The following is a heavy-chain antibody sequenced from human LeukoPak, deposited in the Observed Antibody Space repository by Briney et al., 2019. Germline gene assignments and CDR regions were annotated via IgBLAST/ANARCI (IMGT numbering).Heavy chain of an antibody. J-gene: IGHJ4*02. D-gene: IGHD3-9*01. CDR3: AKSTPTYYDILTGYSHHTQPFDY. V-gene: IGHV3-23*01. Sequence: SGGSLRPSCAASGFTFSSYAMSWVRQAPGKGLGWVSAISGSGGSTYYADSVKGRFTISRDNSKNTLYLQMNSLRAEDTAVYYCAKSTPTYYDILTGYSHHTQPFDYWGQGTLVTVSS. CDR1: GFTFSSYA. CDR2: ISGSGGST.